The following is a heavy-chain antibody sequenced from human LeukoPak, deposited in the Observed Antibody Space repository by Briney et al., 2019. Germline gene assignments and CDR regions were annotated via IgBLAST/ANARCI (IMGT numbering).Heavy chain of an antibody. CDR2: ISASGSAT. CDR3: AREGYYGSGSPPSLYFDY. V-gene: IGHV3-23*01. CDR1: GFIFSNYG. D-gene: IGHD3-10*01. J-gene: IGHJ4*02. Sequence: GGSLRLSCAASGFIFSNYGMNWVRQAPGKGLEWVAAISASGSATSYADSVRGRFTISRDNSRSTLYLQMNSLRPEDTAIYYCAREGYYGSGSPPSLYFDYWGQGTLVTVSS.